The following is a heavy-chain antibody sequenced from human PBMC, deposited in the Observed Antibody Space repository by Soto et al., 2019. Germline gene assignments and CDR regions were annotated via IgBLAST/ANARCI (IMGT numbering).Heavy chain of an antibody. V-gene: IGHV3-11*01. CDR3: ARGRARVFDS. CDR2: ISIASSTI. CDR1: GLTFSDYY. J-gene: IGHJ4*02. Sequence: GVSLRLSCSASGLTFSDYYMGWIRQAPGRGLEWLSYISIASSTIYYADSVKGRFSISRDNDKNSLYLQLSSLRAEETAVYFCARGRARVFDSWGKGTLVTVSS.